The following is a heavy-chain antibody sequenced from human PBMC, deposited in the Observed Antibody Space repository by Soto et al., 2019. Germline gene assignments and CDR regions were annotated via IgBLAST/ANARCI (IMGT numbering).Heavy chain of an antibody. J-gene: IGHJ4*02. CDR1: GFTFSSYA. CDR2: ISGSGGST. Sequence: EVQLLESGGGLVQPGGSLRLSCAASGFTFSSYARSWVRQAPGKGLEWVSAISGSGGSTYYADSVKGRFTISRDNSKNTLYLQMHSLRAEDTAVYYCAKDVDEDYYGSGSYSETHDYWGQGTLVTVSS. CDR3: AKDVDEDYYGSGSYSETHDY. D-gene: IGHD3-10*01. V-gene: IGHV3-23*01.